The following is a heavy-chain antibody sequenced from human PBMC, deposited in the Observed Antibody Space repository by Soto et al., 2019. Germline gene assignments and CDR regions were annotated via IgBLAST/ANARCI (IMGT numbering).Heavy chain of an antibody. V-gene: IGHV3-21*01. Sequence: GSLRLSCAASGFTFSSYSMNWVRQAPGKGLEWVSSISSSSSYIYYADSVKGRFTISRDNAKNSLYLQMNSLRSEDTAVYYCARGYCTGGSCYSGWYLDFWGRGTLVTVSS. CDR3: ARGYCTGGSCYSGWYLDF. CDR2: ISSSSSYI. J-gene: IGHJ2*01. D-gene: IGHD2-15*01. CDR1: GFTFSSYS.